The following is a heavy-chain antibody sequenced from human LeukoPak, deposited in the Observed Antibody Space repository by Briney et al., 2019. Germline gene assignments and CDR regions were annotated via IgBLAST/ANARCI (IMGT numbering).Heavy chain of an antibody. J-gene: IGHJ4*02. CDR1: GGTFSSYA. V-gene: IGHV1-69*04. CDR3: ARVRVRGVVFDY. Sequence: SVKVSCKASGGTFSSYAISWVRQAPGQRLEWMGRIIPILGIANYAQKFQGRVTITADKSTSTAYMELSSLRSEDTAVYYCARVRVRGVVFDYWGQGTLVTVSS. D-gene: IGHD3-10*01. CDR2: IIPILGIA.